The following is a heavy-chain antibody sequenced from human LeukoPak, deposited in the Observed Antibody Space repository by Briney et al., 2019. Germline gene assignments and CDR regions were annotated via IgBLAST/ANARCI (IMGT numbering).Heavy chain of an antibody. CDR2: IYSGGST. CDR3: ARANWGHPMYYFDY. D-gene: IGHD7-27*01. CDR1: GFTVSSNY. J-gene: IGHJ4*02. Sequence: GGSLRLSCAASGFTVSSNYMSWVRQAPGKGLEWVSIIYSGGSTYYADSVKGRFTISRDNSKKTLYLQMSSLRAEDTAVYYCARANWGHPMYYFDYWGQGTLVTVSS. V-gene: IGHV3-66*01.